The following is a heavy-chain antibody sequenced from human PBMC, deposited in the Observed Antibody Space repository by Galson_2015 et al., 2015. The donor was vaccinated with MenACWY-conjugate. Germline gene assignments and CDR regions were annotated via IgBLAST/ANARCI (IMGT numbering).Heavy chain of an antibody. Sequence: SETLSLTCTVSGGSISSSSYYWGWIRQPPGKGLEWIGSIYYSGSTYYNPSLKSRVTISVDTSKNQFSLKLSSVTAADTAVYYCARQRGRARYFDYWGQGTLVTVSS. CDR2: IYYSGST. V-gene: IGHV4-39*01. D-gene: IGHD3-16*01. J-gene: IGHJ4*02. CDR3: ARQRGRARYFDY. CDR1: GGSISSSSYY.